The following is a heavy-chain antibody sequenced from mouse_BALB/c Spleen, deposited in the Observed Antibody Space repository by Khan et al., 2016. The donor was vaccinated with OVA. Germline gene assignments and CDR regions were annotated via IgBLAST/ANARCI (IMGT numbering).Heavy chain of an antibody. CDR3: ARGNYYEYNFDY. CDR1: GYSITSGYA. V-gene: IGHV3-2*02. CDR2: ISYSGVT. D-gene: IGHD1-1*01. J-gene: IGHJ2*01. Sequence: EVKLLESGPGLVKPSQSLSLTCTVTGYSITSGYAWNWIRQFPGNKLEWMGYISYSGVTSYTPPLKSRISITRYTSKNQFFLMMNSVTTENTATYYCARGNYYEYNFDYWGQGTTLTVSS.